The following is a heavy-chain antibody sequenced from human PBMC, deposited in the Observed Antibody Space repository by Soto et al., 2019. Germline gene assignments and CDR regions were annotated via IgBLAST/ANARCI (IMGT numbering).Heavy chain of an antibody. CDR2: INPNSGGT. CDR1: GYTFTGYY. CDR3: AREAYSSGWYGGDYCDYGMDV. Sequence: ASVRASCKASGYTFTGYYMHWVRQARGQGLEWMGWINPNSGGTNYAQKFQGRVTMTRDTSISTAYMELSRMRSDDTAVYYCAREAYSSGWYGGDYCDYGMDVCCPGT. J-gene: IGHJ6*02. V-gene: IGHV1-2*02. D-gene: IGHD6-19*01.